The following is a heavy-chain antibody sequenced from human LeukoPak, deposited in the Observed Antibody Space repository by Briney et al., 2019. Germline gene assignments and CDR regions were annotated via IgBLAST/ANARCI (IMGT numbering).Heavy chain of an antibody. J-gene: IGHJ6*02. CDR3: AREGHGELRRYYYYGMDV. Sequence: GASVKVSCKASGYTFTSYGISWVRQAPGQGLEWMGWISAYNGNTNYAQKLQGRVTMTTDTSTSTAYMELRSLRSDDTAVYYCAREGHGELRRYYYYGMDVWGQGTTVTVSS. D-gene: IGHD1-26*01. CDR1: GYTFTSYG. CDR2: ISAYNGNT. V-gene: IGHV1-18*01.